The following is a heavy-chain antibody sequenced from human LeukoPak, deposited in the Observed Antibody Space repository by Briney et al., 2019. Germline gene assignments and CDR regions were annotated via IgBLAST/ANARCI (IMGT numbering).Heavy chain of an antibody. J-gene: IGHJ4*02. Sequence: SVTLSLTCTLSGGSLSSGHYCWSWIRQPAGKKVEWIGRIHSSGTTNYNPSLQSRVTISLDTSKNQFSLELSSGTAADSAFYYCARLRDRLLFDYWGQGPLVTVPS. V-gene: IGHV4-61*02. CDR3: ARLRDRLLFDY. CDR1: GGSLSSGHYC. CDR2: IHSSGTT. D-gene: IGHD2-21*01.